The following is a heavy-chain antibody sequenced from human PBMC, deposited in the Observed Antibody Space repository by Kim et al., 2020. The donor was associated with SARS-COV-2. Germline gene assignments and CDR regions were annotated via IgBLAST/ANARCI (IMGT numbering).Heavy chain of an antibody. V-gene: IGHV3-53*01. D-gene: IGHD4-4*01. CDR2: TYSGGNT. CDR1: GFIVSSDY. J-gene: IGHJ4*02. CDR3: TRIRGEANDYKMN. Sequence: GGSLRLSCAVSGFIVSSDYMTWVRQAPGKGLEWVSVTYSGGNTYYADSVKGRFTISRDNSKNTLSLQMNSLRVEDTAVYYCTRIRGEANDYKMNWGQGTLVTVSS.